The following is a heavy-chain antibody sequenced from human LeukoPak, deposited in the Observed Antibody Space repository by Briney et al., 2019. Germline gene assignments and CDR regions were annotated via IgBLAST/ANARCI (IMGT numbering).Heavy chain of an antibody. CDR3: AREMAVAGSGVIDS. J-gene: IGHJ4*02. CDR1: GYAFTSYG. Sequence: ASVKVSCKASGYAFTSYGLSWVRQAPGQGLEWMGWISTYNDNTHYAQKFQGRVTMTTDTSTNTAYMELRSLRSDDTAVYYCAREMAVAGSGVIDSWGQGTLVTVSS. V-gene: IGHV1-18*01. D-gene: IGHD6-19*01. CDR2: ISTYNDNT.